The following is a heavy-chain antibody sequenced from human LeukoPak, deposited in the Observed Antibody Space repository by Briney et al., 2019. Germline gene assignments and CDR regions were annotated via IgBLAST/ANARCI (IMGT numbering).Heavy chain of an antibody. V-gene: IGHV4-59*01. J-gene: IGHJ5*02. CDR1: GGSISSYY. Sequence: SETLPLTCTVSGGSISSYYWSWIRQPPGKGLEWIGYIYYSGSTNYTPSLKSRVTISVDTSKNQFSLKLSSVTAADTAVYYCARDRIAAAGDRFDPWGQGTLVTVSS. CDR2: IYYSGST. CDR3: ARDRIAAAGDRFDP. D-gene: IGHD6-13*01.